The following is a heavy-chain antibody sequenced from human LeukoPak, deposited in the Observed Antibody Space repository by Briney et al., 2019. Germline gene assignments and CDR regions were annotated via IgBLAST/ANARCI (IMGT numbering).Heavy chain of an antibody. J-gene: IGHJ3*02. Sequence: GRSLRLSCAASGFTFSSYAMHWVRQAPGKGLEWVAVISYDGSNKYYADPVKGRFTISRDNSKNTLYLQMNSLRAEDTAVYYCASALRDPPGAFDIWGQGTMVTVSS. CDR2: ISYDGSNK. D-gene: IGHD5-24*01. CDR1: GFTFSSYA. V-gene: IGHV3-30-3*01. CDR3: ASALRDPPGAFDI.